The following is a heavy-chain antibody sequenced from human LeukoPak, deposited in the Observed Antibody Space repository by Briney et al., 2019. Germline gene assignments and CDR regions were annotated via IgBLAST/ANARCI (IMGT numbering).Heavy chain of an antibody. CDR1: GGSISSGSYY. CDR3: ARVGEYYYYYYMDV. D-gene: IGHD3-10*01. J-gene: IGHJ6*03. Sequence: PSQTLSLTCTVSGGSISSGSYYWSWIRQPAGKGLEWIGRIYTSGSTNYNPSLKSRVTISVDTSKNQFPLKLSSVTAADTAVYYCARVGEYYYYYYMDVWGKGTTVTVSS. V-gene: IGHV4-61*02. CDR2: IYTSGST.